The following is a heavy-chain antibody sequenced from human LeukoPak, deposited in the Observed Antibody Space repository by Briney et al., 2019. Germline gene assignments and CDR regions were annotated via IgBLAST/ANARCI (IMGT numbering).Heavy chain of an antibody. CDR2: INLVGIT. D-gene: IGHD1-1*01. J-gene: IGHJ4*02. Sequence: PSETLSLTCAVSGGSLRRHFWAWIRQPPGMGLEWIGEINLVGITTYNKSLGGRASISMDTSNNQFSLTLQSVTAADTALYFCARFTTADEDDSAFDHWGQGSLVIVPS. V-gene: IGHV4-34*01. CDR3: ARFTTADEDDSAFDH. CDR1: GGSLRRHF.